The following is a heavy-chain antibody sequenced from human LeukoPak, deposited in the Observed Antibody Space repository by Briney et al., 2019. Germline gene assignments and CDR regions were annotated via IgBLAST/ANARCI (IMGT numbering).Heavy chain of an antibody. Sequence: SETLSLTCAVYGGSFSGYYWSWIRQPPGKGLEWIGEINHSGSTNYNPSLKSRVTISVDTSKNQFSLKLSSVTAADTAVYYCAREHGYSSSWYVDYWGQGTLVTVSS. J-gene: IGHJ4*02. CDR3: AREHGYSSSWYVDY. V-gene: IGHV4-34*01. D-gene: IGHD6-13*01. CDR2: INHSGST. CDR1: GGSFSGYY.